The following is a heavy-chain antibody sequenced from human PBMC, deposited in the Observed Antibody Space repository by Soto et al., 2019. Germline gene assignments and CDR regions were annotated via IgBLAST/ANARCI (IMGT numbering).Heavy chain of an antibody. CDR3: ARVAVAGTRVDY. V-gene: IGHV4-4*02. Sequence: QVQLQESGPGLVKPSGTLSLTCAVSGGSISSSNWWSWVRQPPGKGLEWIGEIYHSGSTNYNPSLKCRVTISVDTSKNQCSLKLSSVTAADTAVYYCARVAVAGTRVDYWGQGTLVTVSS. CDR2: IYHSGST. CDR1: GGSISSSNW. D-gene: IGHD6-19*01. J-gene: IGHJ4*02.